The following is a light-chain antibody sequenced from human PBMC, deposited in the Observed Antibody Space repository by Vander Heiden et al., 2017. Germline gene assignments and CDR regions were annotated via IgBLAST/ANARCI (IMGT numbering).Light chain of an antibody. CDR2: AAS. CDR1: QSISSY. Sequence: DIQMTQSPSSLSASVGDRVTITCRASQSISSYLNWYQQKPGKAPKLLIYAASSLQSGLPSRFSGSGYGPDFTLTISIRQPEDFAPYYCQQSYSTPRYTFGQGTKLEIK. J-gene: IGKJ2*01. CDR3: QQSYSTPRYT. V-gene: IGKV1-39*01.